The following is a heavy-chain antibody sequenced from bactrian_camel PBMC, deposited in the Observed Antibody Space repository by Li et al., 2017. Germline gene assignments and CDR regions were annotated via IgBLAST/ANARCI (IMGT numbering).Heavy chain of an antibody. CDR3: AADLVTDEPSLLEREYYY. V-gene: IGHV3S53*01. CDR1: GYTLPMN. CDR2: IAGDGRT. J-gene: IGHJ4*01. D-gene: IGHD3*01. Sequence: QVQLVESGGGSVQAGGSLRLSCAASGYTLPMNMGWFRRLPGQEREGVAAIAGDGRTDYADSVKGRFTISRDGAKNIISLQMYSLKPEDTATYYCAADLVTDEPSLLEREYYYWGQGTQVTVS.